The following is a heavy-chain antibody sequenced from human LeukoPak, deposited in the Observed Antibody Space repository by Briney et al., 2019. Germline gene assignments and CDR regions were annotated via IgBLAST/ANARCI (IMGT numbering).Heavy chain of an antibody. CDR3: ARVGEDRDYGDHAIFDY. V-gene: IGHV1-8*01. CDR1: GYTFTRYD. J-gene: IGHJ4*02. CDR2: MNPNSGNT. Sequence: ASVKVSCKASGYTFTRYDINWVRQAAGQGVEWMGWMNPNSGNTGYAQKFQGRLTMTRDTSTSTVYMELTSLRSEDTAVYYCARVGEDRDYGDHAIFDYWGQGTLVTVSS. D-gene: IGHD4-17*01.